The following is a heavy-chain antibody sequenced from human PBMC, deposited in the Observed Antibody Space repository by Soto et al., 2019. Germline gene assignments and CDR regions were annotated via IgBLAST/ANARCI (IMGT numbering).Heavy chain of an antibody. CDR1: GYTFTNYG. V-gene: IGHV1-18*04. Sequence: QVQLLQSEAEVKKPGASVKVSCKASGYTFTNYGIIWLRQAPGQGLEWMGWINPYNGNTNYAQRVQGRVTMTTDTSTSTAYMELRSLRSDDTAVYYCARVPTESSGYYKYYFDYWGQGTPVTVSS. J-gene: IGHJ4*02. D-gene: IGHD3-22*01. CDR3: ARVPTESSGYYKYYFDY. CDR2: INPYNGNT.